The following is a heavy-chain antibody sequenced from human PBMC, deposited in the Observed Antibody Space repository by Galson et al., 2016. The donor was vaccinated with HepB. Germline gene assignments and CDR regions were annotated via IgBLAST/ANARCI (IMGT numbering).Heavy chain of an antibody. Sequence: SVKVSCKASGYTFTGYYIHWVRQAPGQGLEWMGWINPNTGGTNFAQNFQGRVTMTRDTSINTAYMELRRLRSDDTALYYCARGENFYGSGTFYNSSFDPWGQGTLVTVSS. CDR2: INPNTGGT. V-gene: IGHV1-2*02. CDR3: ARGENFYGSGTFYNSSFDP. CDR1: GYTFTGYY. J-gene: IGHJ5*02. D-gene: IGHD3-10*01.